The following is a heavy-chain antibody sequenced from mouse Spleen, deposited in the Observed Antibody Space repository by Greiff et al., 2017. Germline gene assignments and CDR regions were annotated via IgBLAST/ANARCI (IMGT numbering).Heavy chain of an antibody. CDR1: GFTFSSYA. Sequence: EVMLVESGGGLVKPGGSLKLSCAASGFTFSSYAMSWVRQTPEKRLEWVATISSGGSYTYYPDSVKGRFTISRDNAKNTLYLQMSSLRSEDTAMYYCARQGYYGSSPPFDYWGQGTTLTVSS. CDR2: ISSGGSYT. V-gene: IGHV5-9-1*01. J-gene: IGHJ2*01. D-gene: IGHD1-1*01. CDR3: ARQGYYGSSPPFDY.